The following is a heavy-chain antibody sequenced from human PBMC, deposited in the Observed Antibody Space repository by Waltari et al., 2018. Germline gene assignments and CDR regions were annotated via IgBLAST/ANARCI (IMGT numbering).Heavy chain of an antibody. CDR1: GFTVSSNY. V-gene: IGHV3-53*01. CDR2: IYSGGST. CDR3: ARDTTIFGGYSYYGMDV. D-gene: IGHD3-3*01. Sequence: EVQLVESGGGVIQPGGSLRLSCAASGFTVSSNYMSWVRQAPGKGLEWVSVIYSGGSTYYADSVKGRFTISRDNSKNTLYLQMNSLRAEDTAVYYCARDTTIFGGYSYYGMDVWGQGTTVTVSS. J-gene: IGHJ6*02.